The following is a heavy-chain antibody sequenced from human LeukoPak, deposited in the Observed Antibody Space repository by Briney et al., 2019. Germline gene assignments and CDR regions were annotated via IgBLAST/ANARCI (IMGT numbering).Heavy chain of an antibody. J-gene: IGHJ4*02. CDR3: ARDSRLDTAMVTDY. CDR1: GFTFSSYA. Sequence: GRSLRLSCAASGFTFSSYAMHWVRQAPGKGLEWVAVISYDGSNKYYADSVKGRFTISRDNSKNTLYLQMNSLRAEDTAVYYCARDSRLDTAMVTDYWGQGTLVTVSS. D-gene: IGHD5-18*01. V-gene: IGHV3-30-3*01. CDR2: ISYDGSNK.